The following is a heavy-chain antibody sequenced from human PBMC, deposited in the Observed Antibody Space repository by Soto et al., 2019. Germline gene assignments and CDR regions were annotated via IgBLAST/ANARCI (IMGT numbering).Heavy chain of an antibody. CDR2: IFSTGEK. CDR3: ARITGECQAYYFDS. V-gene: IGHV2-26*01. CDR1: GISLSSGRMG. Sequence: QVTLKESGPVLVKPTETLTLTWSVSGISLSSGRMGVAWIRQPPGKALEWLAHIFSTGEKSYNTSLMTRVTISKDTSKSQVVLTMTSLDPVDTATYYCARITGECQAYYFDSWGPGTLVTVSS. D-gene: IGHD2-2*01. J-gene: IGHJ4*02.